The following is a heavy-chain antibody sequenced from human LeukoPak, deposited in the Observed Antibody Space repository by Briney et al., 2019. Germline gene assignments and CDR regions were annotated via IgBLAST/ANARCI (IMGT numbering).Heavy chain of an antibody. CDR2: TYYRSKWYN. CDR3: TRAGSGAFDI. V-gene: IGHV6-1*01. Sequence: SQTLSLTCAISGDSVSSNSAIWNWIRQSPSRGLEWLGRTYYRSKWYNDYAVSVKSRAIINPDTSKNQFSLQLNAVTPEDTAVYYCTRAGSGAFDIWGQGTTVTVSS. D-gene: IGHD3-10*01. J-gene: IGHJ3*02. CDR1: GDSVSSNSAI.